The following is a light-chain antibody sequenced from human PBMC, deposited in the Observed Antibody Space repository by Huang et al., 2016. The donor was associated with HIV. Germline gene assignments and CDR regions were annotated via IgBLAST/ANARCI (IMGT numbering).Light chain of an antibody. Sequence: EILMTQSPATLSASPGERATLSCRASHSVGSNLAWYQQKLGQPPRLLIYSAFIRATGISARFSGRGFGTEFTLTISSLQSEDFAVYYCQQYNNWPLTFGGGTNVEIK. J-gene: IGKJ4*01. V-gene: IGKV3-15*01. CDR3: QQYNNWPLT. CDR1: HSVGSN. CDR2: SAF.